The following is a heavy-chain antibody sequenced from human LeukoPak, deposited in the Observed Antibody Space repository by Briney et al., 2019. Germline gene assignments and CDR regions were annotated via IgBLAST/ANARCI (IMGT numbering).Heavy chain of an antibody. J-gene: IGHJ4*02. D-gene: IGHD6-13*01. CDR1: GFTFSSYA. CDR2: ISYDGSNK. Sequence: GGSLRLSCAASGFTFSSYAMHWVRQAPGKGLEWVAVISYDGSNKYYADSVKGRFTISRDNSKDTLYLQMNSLRAEDTAVYYCARDLWPGIAAPHYWGQGTLVTVSS. CDR3: ARDLWPGIAAPHY. V-gene: IGHV3-30-3*01.